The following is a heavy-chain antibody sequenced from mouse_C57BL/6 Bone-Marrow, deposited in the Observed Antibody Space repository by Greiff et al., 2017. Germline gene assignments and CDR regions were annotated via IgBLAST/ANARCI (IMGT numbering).Heavy chain of an antibody. V-gene: IGHV1-64*01. CDR2: IHPNSGST. Sequence: QVHVKQPGAELVKPGASVKLSCKASGYTFTSYWMHWVKQRPGQGLEWIGMIHPNSGSTNYNEKFKSKATLTVDKSSSTAYMQLSSLTSEDSAVYYCAREGWLLPPFAYWGQGTLVTVSA. CDR1: GYTFTSYW. D-gene: IGHD2-3*01. J-gene: IGHJ3*01. CDR3: AREGWLLPPFAY.